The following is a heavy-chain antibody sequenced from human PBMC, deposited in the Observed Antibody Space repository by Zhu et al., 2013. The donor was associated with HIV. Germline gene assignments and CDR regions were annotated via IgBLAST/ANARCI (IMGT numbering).Heavy chain of an antibody. D-gene: IGHD6-19*01. CDR2: IIPILGIA. CDR3: ARVDLLAVAGTVWYFDL. CDR1: GGTFSSYT. Sequence: QVQLVQSGAEVKKPGSSVKVSCKASGGTFSSYTISWVRQAPGQGLEWMGRIIPILGIANYAQKFQGRVTITADKSTSTAYMELSSLRSEDTAVYYCARVDLLAVAGTVWYFDLWGRGTLVTVSS. J-gene: IGHJ2*01. V-gene: IGHV1-69*02.